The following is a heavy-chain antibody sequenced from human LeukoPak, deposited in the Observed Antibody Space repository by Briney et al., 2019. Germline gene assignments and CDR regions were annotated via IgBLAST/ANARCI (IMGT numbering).Heavy chain of an antibody. CDR3: ARLDSSGYYVDY. Sequence: PSDTLSLTCTVSGGSISTYSWSWIRQPPGKGLEWIGYIYYSGTTNYNSSLKSRVTISVDTSKNQFSLKLSSVTAADTAVYYCARLDSSGYYVDYWGQGTLVTVSS. V-gene: IGHV4-59*08. CDR2: IYYSGTT. D-gene: IGHD3-22*01. J-gene: IGHJ4*02. CDR1: GGSISTYS.